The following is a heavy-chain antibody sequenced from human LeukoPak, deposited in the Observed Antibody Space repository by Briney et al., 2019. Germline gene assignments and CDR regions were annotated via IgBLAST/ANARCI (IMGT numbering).Heavy chain of an antibody. V-gene: IGHV3-23*01. J-gene: IGHJ4*02. CDR3: AKDTPRSPSY. CDR2: ISGSAHTT. Sequence: GGSLRLSCAASGFTFSSYAMSWVRQAQGKELEWVSGISGSAHTTYSADSVKGRFTISRDNSKNTLFLQMNSLRADDTAVYYCAKDTPRSPSYWGQGTLVTVSS. CDR1: GFTFSSYA.